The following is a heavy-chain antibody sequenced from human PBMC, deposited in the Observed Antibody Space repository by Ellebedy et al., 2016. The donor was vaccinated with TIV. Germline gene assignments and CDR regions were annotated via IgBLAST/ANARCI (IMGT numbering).Heavy chain of an antibody. D-gene: IGHD2-2*03. J-gene: IGHJ4*02. Sequence: PGGSLRLSCATSGFTFGDYAIIWVRQVSGKGLEWVGFISSKRYGGKPEYAASVKGRFTISRDNSKNTLYLQMNTLRPEDTAVYYCAKVPVGFCNRPFCFYLDDWGQGTLVSVSS. CDR3: AKVPVGFCNRPFCFYLDD. CDR1: GFTFGDYA. CDR2: ISSKRYGGKP. V-gene: IGHV3-49*04.